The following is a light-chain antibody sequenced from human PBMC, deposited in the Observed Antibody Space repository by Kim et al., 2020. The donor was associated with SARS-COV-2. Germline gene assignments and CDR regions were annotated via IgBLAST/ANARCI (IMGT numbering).Light chain of an antibody. CDR1: PSVSNN. J-gene: IGKJ5*01. V-gene: IGKV3D-15*01. CDR2: GAS. Sequence: SPGETATLACRASPSVSNNLAWYQQKPGQAPRLLISGASTRASGIPARFSGSGSGTEFTLTISSLQSEDFAVYYGQQYNDWPPITFGQGTRLEIK. CDR3: QQYNDWPPIT.